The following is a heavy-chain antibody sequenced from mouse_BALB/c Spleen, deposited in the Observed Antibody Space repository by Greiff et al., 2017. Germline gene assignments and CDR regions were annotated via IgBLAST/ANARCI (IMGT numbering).Heavy chain of an antibody. D-gene: IGHD1-1*01. V-gene: IGHV5-9-3*01. J-gene: IGHJ2*01. CDR2: ISSGGSYT. CDR3: ARHTDYYFDY. CDR1: GFTFSSYA. Sequence: EVQLVESGGGLVKPGGSLKLSCAASGFTFSSYAMSWVRQTPEKRLEWVATISSGGSYTYYPDSVKGRFTISRDNAKNTLYLQMSSLRSEDTAMYYCARHTDYYFDYWGQGTTLTVAS.